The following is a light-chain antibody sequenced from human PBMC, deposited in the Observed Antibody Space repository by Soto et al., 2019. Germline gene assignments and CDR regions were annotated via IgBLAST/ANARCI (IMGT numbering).Light chain of an antibody. V-gene: IGKV1-39*01. CDR3: QQYHIYSWT. CDR2: AAS. Sequence: DIQMTQSPSSLSASVGDRVTITCRASQSISSYLNWYQQKPGKAPKLLIYAASSLQSGVPSRFSGSGSGTEFTLTISSLQPDDFATYYCQQYHIYSWTFGQGTKVDI. J-gene: IGKJ1*01. CDR1: QSISSY.